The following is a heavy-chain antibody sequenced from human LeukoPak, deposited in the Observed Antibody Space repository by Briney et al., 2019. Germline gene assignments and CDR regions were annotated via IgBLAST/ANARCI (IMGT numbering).Heavy chain of an antibody. D-gene: IGHD3-10*01. V-gene: IGHV1-69*01. Sequence: SVNVSCKASGGTFSTYSISWVRQAPGQGLEWMGGIVPMFNTTNYAQKFQGRVTITADESTSTAYMELSSLRSDDTAVYYCASPPSGDGGSFEYWGQGTLVTVSS. CDR2: IVPMFNTT. J-gene: IGHJ4*02. CDR3: ASPPSGDGGSFEY. CDR1: GGTFSTYS.